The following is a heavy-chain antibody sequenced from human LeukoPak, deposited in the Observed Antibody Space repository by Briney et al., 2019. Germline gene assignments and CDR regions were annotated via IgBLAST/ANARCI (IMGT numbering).Heavy chain of an antibody. Sequence: PSETLSLTCSVSGGSISSYYWTWIRQSPGKGLEYVAYIFCNVYTDYNPSLKSRVSVSVDTSKKQVSLKLSSVTAADTAVYYCVRRGVYYESYGSYLVSSSDAFDIWGQGTMVTVSS. CDR3: VRRGVYYESYGSYLVSSSDAFDI. CDR1: GGSISSYY. D-gene: IGHD3-22*01. J-gene: IGHJ3*02. V-gene: IGHV4-59*08. CDR2: IFCNVYT.